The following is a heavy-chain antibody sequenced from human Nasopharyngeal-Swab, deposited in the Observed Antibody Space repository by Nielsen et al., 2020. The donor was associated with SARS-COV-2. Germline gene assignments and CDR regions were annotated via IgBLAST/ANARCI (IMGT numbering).Heavy chain of an antibody. CDR3: ARQYQNYFGSGDYHGAFDI. D-gene: IGHD3-10*01. CDR1: GYSFSNYW. V-gene: IGHV5-10-1*01. J-gene: IGHJ3*02. CDR2: VDPGAPYT. Sequence: GESLKISCEGSGYSFSNYWISWVRQVPGKGLEWMGKVDPGAPYTDSSPSLRGHVTISVDRSISTAYLQWSSLKASDTAMYYCARQYQNYFGSGDYHGAFDIWGQGTMVTVSS.